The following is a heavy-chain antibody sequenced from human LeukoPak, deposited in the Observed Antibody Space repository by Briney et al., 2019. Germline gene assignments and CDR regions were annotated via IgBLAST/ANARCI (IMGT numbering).Heavy chain of an antibody. Sequence: SETLSLTCTVSGGSISSYYWSWIRQPPGKGLEWIGYIYYSGSTNYNPSLKSRVTISVDTSKNQCSLKLSSVTAADTAVYYCASSYYDSSGPNYWGQGTLVTVSS. V-gene: IGHV4-59*01. D-gene: IGHD3-22*01. CDR1: GGSISSYY. CDR2: IYYSGST. CDR3: ASSYYDSSGPNY. J-gene: IGHJ4*02.